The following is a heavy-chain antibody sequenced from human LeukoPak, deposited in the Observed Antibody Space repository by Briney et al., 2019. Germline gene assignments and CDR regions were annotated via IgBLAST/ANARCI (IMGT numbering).Heavy chain of an antibody. J-gene: IGHJ4*02. Sequence: ASVRVSCKASGYTFTGYYMHWVRQAPGQGLEWMGWINPNSGGTNYGQKFQGRVTMTRDTSISTAYMELSRLRSDDTAVYYCARETIFGVVENLFDYWGQGTLVTVSS. CDR1: GYTFTGYY. V-gene: IGHV1-2*02. CDR2: INPNSGGT. CDR3: ARETIFGVVENLFDY. D-gene: IGHD3-3*01.